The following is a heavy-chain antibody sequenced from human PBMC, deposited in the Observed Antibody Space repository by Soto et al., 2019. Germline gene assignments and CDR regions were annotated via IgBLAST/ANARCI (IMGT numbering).Heavy chain of an antibody. J-gene: IGHJ4*02. CDR3: AKLGTMGVFDN. D-gene: IGHD1-26*01. CDR2: ITFRGDNT. Sequence: EVQVLESGGGLVQPGGSLRLSCAASGFTFSSYAMSWVRQAPGKGLEWLAGITFRGDNTYYADSVKGRFTLSRDNSRNRLDLQMNSLKVEDTALYYCAKLGTMGVFDNWGQGTLLTVSS. V-gene: IGHV3-23*01. CDR1: GFTFSSYA.